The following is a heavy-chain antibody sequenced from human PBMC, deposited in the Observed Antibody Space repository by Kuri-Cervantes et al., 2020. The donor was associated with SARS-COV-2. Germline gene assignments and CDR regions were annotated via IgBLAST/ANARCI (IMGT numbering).Heavy chain of an antibody. Sequence: GGSLRLSCAASGFTFSNAWMSWVRQAPGKGLEWVGRIKNKTDGGTTDYAAPVKGRFTISRDDSKNTLYLQMNTLRAEDTAVYFCAKEGIRGGTRSDYWGQGTLVTVSS. V-gene: IGHV3-15*01. D-gene: IGHD3-10*01. J-gene: IGHJ4*02. CDR3: AKEGIRGGTRSDY. CDR1: GFTFSNAW. CDR2: IKNKTDGGTT.